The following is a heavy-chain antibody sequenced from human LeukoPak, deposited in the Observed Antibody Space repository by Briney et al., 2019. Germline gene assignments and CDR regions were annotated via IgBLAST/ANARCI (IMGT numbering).Heavy chain of an antibody. J-gene: IGHJ4*02. Sequence: ASVKVSCKGSGYTLSDFAMHWVRQAPGKGLEWMGRFDPEDDERIYAQHFQGRVTMTEDTSTNTVYMELSTLRFEDTAVYYCATEVGTGDFPYWGQGTLVTVFS. CDR2: FDPEDDER. CDR3: ATEVGTGDFPY. V-gene: IGHV1-24*01. D-gene: IGHD1-14*01. CDR1: GYTLSDFA.